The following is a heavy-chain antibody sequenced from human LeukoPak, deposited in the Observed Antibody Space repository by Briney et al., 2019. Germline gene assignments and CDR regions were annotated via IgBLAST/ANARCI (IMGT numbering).Heavy chain of an antibody. D-gene: IGHD3-22*01. V-gene: IGHV4-59*01. J-gene: IGHJ4*02. CDR2: IYYSGST. CDR1: GGSISSYY. CDR3: ATDYDSSGYYYE. Sequence: SETLSLTCTVSGGSISSYYWSWIRQPPGKGLEWIGYIYYSGSTNYNPSLKSRVTISVDTSKNQFSLKLSSVTAADTAVYYCATDYDSSGYYYERGQGTLVTVSS.